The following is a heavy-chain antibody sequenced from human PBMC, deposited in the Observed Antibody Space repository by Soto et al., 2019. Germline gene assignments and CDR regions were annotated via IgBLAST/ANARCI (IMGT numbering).Heavy chain of an antibody. Sequence: QVQLVQSGAEVKKPGSSVKVSCKASGGTFSSSAISWVRHAPGQGLEWMGGIIPIFGTANYAQKFQGRVTITADESTSTASMELSSLRSEDTAVYYCASLLRGYSGTGDYWGQGTLVTVSS. CDR3: ASLLRGYSGTGDY. CDR1: GGTFSSSA. V-gene: IGHV1-69*12. D-gene: IGHD5-12*01. J-gene: IGHJ4*02. CDR2: IIPIFGTA.